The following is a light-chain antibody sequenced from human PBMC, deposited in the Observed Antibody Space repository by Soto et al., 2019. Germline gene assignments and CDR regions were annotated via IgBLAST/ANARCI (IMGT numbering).Light chain of an antibody. CDR1: QRVLYSSNNKND. J-gene: IGKJ5*01. Sequence: DIVMTQSPASLAVSLGERATINCKSSQRVLYSSNNKNDLAWYQQKSGQPPKLIIYWASTRESGVPDRFSGSGSATDFTLTISSLQSEDVAVYYCQQYYSTPGKFGQGTRLEIK. CDR2: WAS. CDR3: QQYYSTPGK. V-gene: IGKV4-1*01.